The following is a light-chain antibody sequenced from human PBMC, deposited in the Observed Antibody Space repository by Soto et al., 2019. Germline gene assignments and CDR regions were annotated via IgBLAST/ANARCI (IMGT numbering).Light chain of an antibody. CDR3: AAWDDSLSGWV. CDR2: RSS. Sequence: QSVLTQPPSASGTPGQRVTISCSGSSSNIGSNSVYWYQQFPGTAPKLLIYRSSQRPSGVPDRFSGSRSGTSASLAISGLRSEDEADYYCAAWDDSLSGWVFGGGPKLTVL. V-gene: IGLV1-47*01. CDR1: SSNIGSNS. J-gene: IGLJ3*02.